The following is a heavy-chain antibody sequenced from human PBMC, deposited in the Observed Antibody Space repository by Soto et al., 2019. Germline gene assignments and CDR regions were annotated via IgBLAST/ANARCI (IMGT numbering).Heavy chain of an antibody. D-gene: IGHD3-9*01. J-gene: IGHJ2*01. CDR2: INDRGSI. CDR1: GGSFSGFY. Sequence: QVQLQQWGAGPLRPLEPLSLTCGVSGGSFSGFYWAWIRQSPGKGLEWIGEINDRGSINYNPSLKNRVSISVDTSKNHYSLNLRSVTAADTAVYYCARESHDILTGPPWVWYFDLWGRGTLVTVSS. V-gene: IGHV4-34*01. CDR3: ARESHDILTGPPWVWYFDL.